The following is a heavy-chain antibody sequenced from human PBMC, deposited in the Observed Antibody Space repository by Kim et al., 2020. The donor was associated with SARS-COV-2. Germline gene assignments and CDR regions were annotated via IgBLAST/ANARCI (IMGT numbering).Heavy chain of an antibody. V-gene: IGHV1-46*01. Sequence: ASVKVSCKASGYTFTSYYMHWVRQAPGQGLEWMGIINPSGGSTSYAQKFQGRVTMTRDTSTSTVYMELSSLRSEDTAVYYCARDGLLWFGELLSYYYGMDVWGQGTTVTVSS. D-gene: IGHD3-10*01. CDR1: GYTFTSYY. J-gene: IGHJ6*02. CDR2: INPSGGST. CDR3: ARDGLLWFGELLSYYYGMDV.